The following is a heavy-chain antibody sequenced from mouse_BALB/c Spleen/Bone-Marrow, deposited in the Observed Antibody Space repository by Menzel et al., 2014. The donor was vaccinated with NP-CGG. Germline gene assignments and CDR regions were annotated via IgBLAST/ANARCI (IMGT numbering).Heavy chain of an antibody. Sequence: QVQLQQSGAELVRPGISVKISCKGSGYRFTDYGIHWVRQSHAKSLEWIGVLITYYGDASYNPRFKGKATMTVDKSSSTAYMEIARLTSEGSAIYYCARWDGKYAMDYWGQGTSVTVSS. CDR3: ARWDGKYAMDY. J-gene: IGHJ4*01. CDR1: GYRFTDYG. V-gene: IGHV1S137*01. CDR2: LITYYGDA. D-gene: IGHD2-1*01.